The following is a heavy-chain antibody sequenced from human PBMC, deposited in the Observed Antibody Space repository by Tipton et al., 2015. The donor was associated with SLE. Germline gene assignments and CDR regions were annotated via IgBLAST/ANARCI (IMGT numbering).Heavy chain of an antibody. CDR1: GFTVSSNY. J-gene: IGHJ4*02. V-gene: IGHV3-53*05. D-gene: IGHD6-19*01. CDR2: IYSGGST. Sequence: SLRLSCAASGFTVSSNYMSWVRQAPGKGLEWVSVIYSGGSTYYADSVKGRFTISRDNSKNTLYLQMNSLRAEDTAVYYCAKDMVYSSGWYDYWGQGTLVTVSS. CDR3: AKDMVYSSGWYDY.